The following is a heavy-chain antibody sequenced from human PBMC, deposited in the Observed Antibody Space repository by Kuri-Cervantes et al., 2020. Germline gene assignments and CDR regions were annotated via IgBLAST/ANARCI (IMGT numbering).Heavy chain of an antibody. CDR3: ARSKSEVTHAGY. D-gene: IGHD1-14*01. CDR2: ISYDGSNK. Sequence: GGSLRLSCAASGLTFSSYAMHWVRQAPGKGLEWVAVISYDGSNKYYADSVKGRFTISRDNSKNTLYLQMNSLRAEDTAVYYCARSKSEVTHAGYWGQGTLVTVSS. CDR1: GLTFSSYA. J-gene: IGHJ4*02. V-gene: IGHV3-30*01.